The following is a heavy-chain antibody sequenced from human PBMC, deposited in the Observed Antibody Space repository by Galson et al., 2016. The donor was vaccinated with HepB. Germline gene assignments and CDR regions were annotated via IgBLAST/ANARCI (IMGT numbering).Heavy chain of an antibody. CDR3: ARVSSGTYYLMDF. Sequence: QSGAEVKKPGESLKIPCQTSGYIFTNYWLAWVRQMPGKGLEWMGIIYPRDSETRYNPSFEGLISISSDKSITTAYLHFYGLKASDTAMYYCARVSSGTYYLMDFWGQGTLATVSS. V-gene: IGHV5-51*01. CDR1: GYIFTNYW. CDR2: IYPRDSET. J-gene: IGHJ4*02. D-gene: IGHD1-26*01.